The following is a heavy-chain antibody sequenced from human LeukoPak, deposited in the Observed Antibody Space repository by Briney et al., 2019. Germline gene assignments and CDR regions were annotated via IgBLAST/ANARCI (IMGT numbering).Heavy chain of an antibody. J-gene: IGHJ3*02. CDR2: ISYDGSNK. CDR3: ARDCTGGTCYDAFDI. Sequence: GGSLRLSCAAPGFTFSSYGMHWVRQAPGKGLEWVTLISYDGSNKYYADSVKGRFTISRDNSKNTLYLQMNGLRAGDTAVYYCARDCTGGTCYDAFDIWGQGTMVTVSS. V-gene: IGHV3-30*03. CDR1: GFTFSSYG. D-gene: IGHD2-15*01.